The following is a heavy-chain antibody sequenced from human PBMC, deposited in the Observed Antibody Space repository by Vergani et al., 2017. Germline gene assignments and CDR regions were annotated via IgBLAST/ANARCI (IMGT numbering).Heavy chain of an antibody. CDR3: ARGDAFDI. Sequence: VQLLESGGGLVQPGGSLRLSCAASGFTFSSYAMSWARQAPGKGLEWIGEINHSGSTNYNPSLKSRVTISVDTSKNQFSLKLSSVTAADTAVYYCARGDAFDIWGQGTMVTVSS. V-gene: IGHV4-34*01. CDR1: GFTFSSYA. CDR2: INHSGST. J-gene: IGHJ3*02.